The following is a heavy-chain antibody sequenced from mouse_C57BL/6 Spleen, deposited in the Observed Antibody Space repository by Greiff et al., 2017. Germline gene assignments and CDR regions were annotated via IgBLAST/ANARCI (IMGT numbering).Heavy chain of an antibody. J-gene: IGHJ2*01. CDR1: GFTFSDYY. Sequence: EVQLVESGGGLVQPGGSLKLSCAASGFTFSDYYMYWVRQTPEKRLEWVAYISNGGGNTYYPDTVKGRFTISRDNAKNTLYLQMSRLKSEDTAMYYCARLYYDSYYFDYWGQGTTLTVSS. V-gene: IGHV5-12*01. CDR3: ARLYYDSYYFDY. CDR2: ISNGGGNT. D-gene: IGHD2-4*01.